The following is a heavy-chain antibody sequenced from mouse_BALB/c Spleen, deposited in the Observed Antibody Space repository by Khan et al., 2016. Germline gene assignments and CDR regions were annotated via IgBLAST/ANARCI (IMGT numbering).Heavy chain of an antibody. V-gene: IGHV9-4*02. CDR3: ARSYSSYAMDY. Sequence: QIQLVQSGPEVKKPGETVRISCKASGYTFTTAGMQWVQKMPGKGLKWIGWINTHSGVPKYAEDFKERFAFSLETSASTAYLQISNLKNEDTASYFCARSYSSYAMDYWGQGTSVTVSS. CDR2: INTHSGVP. J-gene: IGHJ4*01. D-gene: IGHD1-1*01. CDR1: GYTFTTAG.